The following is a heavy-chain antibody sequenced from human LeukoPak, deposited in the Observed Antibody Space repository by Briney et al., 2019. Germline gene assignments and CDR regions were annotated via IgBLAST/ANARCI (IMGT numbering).Heavy chain of an antibody. CDR1: GGTFSSYA. D-gene: IGHD3-3*01. Sequence: GASVKVSCKASGGTFSSYAISWVRQAPGQGLEWMGRIIPILGIANYAQKFQGRVTITADKSTSTAYMELSSLRSEDTAVYYCARASQTRVRFLEWLKGYYFDYWGQGTLVTVSS. J-gene: IGHJ4*02. CDR2: IIPILGIA. CDR3: ARASQTRVRFLEWLKGYYFDY. V-gene: IGHV1-69*04.